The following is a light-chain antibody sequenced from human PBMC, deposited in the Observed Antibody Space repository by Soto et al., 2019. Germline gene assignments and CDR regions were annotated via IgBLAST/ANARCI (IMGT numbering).Light chain of an antibody. V-gene: IGKV1-5*03. Sequence: DIQMTQSPSTLSGSVGDRVTITCRASQTISSWLAWYQQKPGKAPKLLIYKASNLKSGVPSRFSDSGSGTELTLTISSLQPDDFATYYCQHYNSYSEAFGQGTKVELK. CDR2: KAS. CDR3: QHYNSYSEA. J-gene: IGKJ1*01. CDR1: QTISSW.